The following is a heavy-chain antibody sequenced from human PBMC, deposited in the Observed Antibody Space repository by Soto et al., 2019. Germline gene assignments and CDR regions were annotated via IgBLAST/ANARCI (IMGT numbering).Heavy chain of an antibody. V-gene: IGHV3-23*01. CDR2: ISVSVGST. CDR1: GFTFSSYA. CDR3: ARDKGWDFWSGELDY. J-gene: IGHJ4*02. D-gene: IGHD3-3*01. Sequence: GGSLRLSCAASGFTFSSYAMSWVRQAPGKGLDWVSAISVSVGSTYYADSVKGRFTISRDNSKNTLYLQMKSLRAEDTAVYYCARDKGWDFWSGELDYWGQGTLVTVSS.